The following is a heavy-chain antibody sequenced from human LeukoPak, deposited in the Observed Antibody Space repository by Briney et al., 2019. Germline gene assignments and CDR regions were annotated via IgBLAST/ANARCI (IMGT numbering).Heavy chain of an antibody. CDR2: INHSGST. CDR1: GGSFSGYY. V-gene: IGHV4-34*01. D-gene: IGHD6-13*01. Sequence: TSEPLSLTCAVYGGSFSGYYWSWIRQPAGNGLEWIGEINHSGSTNYNPSLKSRVTISVDTSKNQFSLKLSSVTAADTAVYYCARVGYSSSWYHPALDYWGQGTLVTVSS. J-gene: IGHJ4*02. CDR3: ARVGYSSSWYHPALDY.